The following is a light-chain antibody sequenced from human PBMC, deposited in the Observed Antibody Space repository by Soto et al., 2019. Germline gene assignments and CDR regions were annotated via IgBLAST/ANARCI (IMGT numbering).Light chain of an antibody. CDR3: QQYGASPLT. V-gene: IGKV3-20*01. CDR2: GEY. Sequence: EIVLTQSPGTLSLSPGERATLSCRASQSVSGSFLAWYQQKPGQAPRILIYGEYNRAAGIPDRFSGSESGTDFTLTISGLEPEDFAVYYCQQYGASPLTFGPGTTVDIK. CDR1: QSVSGSF. J-gene: IGKJ3*01.